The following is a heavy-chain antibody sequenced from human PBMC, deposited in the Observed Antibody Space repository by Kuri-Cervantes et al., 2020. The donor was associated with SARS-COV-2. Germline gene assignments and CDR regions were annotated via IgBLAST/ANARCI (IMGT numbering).Heavy chain of an antibody. CDR1: GFTFTSHA. J-gene: IGHJ4*02. CDR3: TTLIDY. CDR2: VRGKANNYAT. Sequence: GGSLRLSCAVSGFTFTSHAMHWVRQAPGKGLEWVGRVRGKANNYATAYAASVKGRFTISRDDSKNMAYLQMNSLKAEDTAVYYCTTLIDYWGQGALVTVSS. V-gene: IGHV3-73*01.